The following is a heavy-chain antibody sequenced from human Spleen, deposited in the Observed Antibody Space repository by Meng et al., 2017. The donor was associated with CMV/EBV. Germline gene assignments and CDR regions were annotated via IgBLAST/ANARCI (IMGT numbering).Heavy chain of an antibody. Sequence: GESLKISCAASGFTFSDYYMSWIRQAPGKGLEWVSCITSGGSSIYYADSVKGRFTISRDNAKNSLYLQMNSLRAEDTAVYYCARSMTTVTTIMTWGQGTLVTVSS. V-gene: IGHV3-11*04. J-gene: IGHJ4*02. CDR2: ITSGGSSI. CDR3: ARSMTTVTTIMT. CDR1: GFTFSDYY. D-gene: IGHD4-11*01.